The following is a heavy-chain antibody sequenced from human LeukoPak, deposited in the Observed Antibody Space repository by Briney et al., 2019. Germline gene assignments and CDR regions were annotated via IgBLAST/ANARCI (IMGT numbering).Heavy chain of an antibody. Sequence: GGSLRLSCAASEFTFSSYWMGWVRQAPGKGLEWVANIKPDGSETYYVDSVKGRFTIPRDNAKNSLYLQMNSLRAEDTAVYYCARIDFWSGYSYFDYWGQGTLVTVSS. D-gene: IGHD3-3*01. CDR2: IKPDGSET. J-gene: IGHJ4*02. V-gene: IGHV3-7*05. CDR3: ARIDFWSGYSYFDY. CDR1: EFTFSSYW.